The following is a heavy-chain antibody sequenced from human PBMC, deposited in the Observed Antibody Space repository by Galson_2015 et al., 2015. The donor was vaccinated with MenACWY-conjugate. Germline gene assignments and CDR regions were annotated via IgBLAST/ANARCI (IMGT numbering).Heavy chain of an antibody. CDR3: ARDSTGSWNDFVYSFYGMDF. J-gene: IGHJ6*02. CDR1: GFTFSSCS. Sequence: SLRLSCAASGFTFSSCSMNWVRQAPGKGLEWVSYISSSRSTIYYADSVKGRFTISRDNAKNSLYLQMNSLRAEDTAMYYCARDSTGSWNDFVYSFYGMDFSGHGTTVTVS. CDR2: ISSSRSTI. D-gene: IGHD1-1*01. V-gene: IGHV3-48*04.